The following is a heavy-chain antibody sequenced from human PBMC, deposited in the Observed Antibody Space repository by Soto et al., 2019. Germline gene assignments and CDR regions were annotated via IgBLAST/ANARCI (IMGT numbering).Heavy chain of an antibody. CDR3: AKDRSKIVVATDAFDI. D-gene: IGHD3-22*01. CDR1: GFTFDDYD. Sequence: EVQLVESGGGLVQPGRSLRLSCAASGFTFDDYDMHWVRQAPGKGLEWDSGISWNSGSIGYADSVKGRFTISRDNAKNSLYLQMNSLRAEDTALYYCAKDRSKIVVATDAFDIWVQGTMVTVSS. CDR2: ISWNSGSI. J-gene: IGHJ3*02. V-gene: IGHV3-9*01.